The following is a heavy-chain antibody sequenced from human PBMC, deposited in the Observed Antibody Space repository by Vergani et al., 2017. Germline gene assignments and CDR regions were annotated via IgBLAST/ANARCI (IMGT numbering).Heavy chain of an antibody. CDR1: GYTFTDHY. J-gene: IGHJ6*02. D-gene: IGHD4-17*01. Sequence: EVQLVQSGAEVKKPGATMKISCKVSGYTFTDHYMHWVKQAPGKGLEGMGLVDPEDGETIYAEKFKGRVTIAADTSTDTAHWELSSLRSADTAVYYCATPQTVTTSGMEVWGQGTTVIVSS. CDR3: ATPQTVTTSGMEV. V-gene: IGHV1-69-2*01. CDR2: VDPEDGET.